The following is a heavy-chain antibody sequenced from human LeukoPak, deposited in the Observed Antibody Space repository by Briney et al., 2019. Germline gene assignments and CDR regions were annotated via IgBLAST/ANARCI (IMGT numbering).Heavy chain of an antibody. V-gene: IGHV3-30-3*01. D-gene: IGHD6-6*01. J-gene: IGHJ5*02. Sequence: SCKTSGGTFSSYATHWVRQAPGKGLEWVAVISYDGSNKYYADSVKGRFTISRDNSKNTLYLQMNSLRAEDTAVYYCARGPSRYNWFDPWGQGTLVTVSS. CDR2: ISYDGSNK. CDR3: ARGPSRYNWFDP. CDR1: GGTFSSYA.